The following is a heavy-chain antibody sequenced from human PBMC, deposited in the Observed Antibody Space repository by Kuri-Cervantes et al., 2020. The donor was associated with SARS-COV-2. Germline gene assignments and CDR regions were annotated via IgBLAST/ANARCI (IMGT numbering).Heavy chain of an antibody. J-gene: IGHJ3*02. Sequence: GESLKISCAASGFTFSDYYMSWIRQAPGKGLEWVSYISSRGSTIYYADSVRGRFTISRDNSKNTLYLQMNSLRAEDTAVYYCARDEDSSWYSRYGAFDIWGQGTMVTVSS. CDR3: ARDEDSSWYSRYGAFDI. CDR2: ISSRGSTI. D-gene: IGHD6-13*01. V-gene: IGHV3-11*04. CDR1: GFTFSDYY.